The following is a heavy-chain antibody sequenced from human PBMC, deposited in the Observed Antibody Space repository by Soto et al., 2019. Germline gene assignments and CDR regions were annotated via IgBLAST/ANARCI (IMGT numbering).Heavy chain of an antibody. Sequence: PGGSLRLSCTASGFTFGDYAMSWVRQAPGKGLEWVGFIRSKAYGGTTEYAASVKGRFTISRDDSKSIAYLQMNSLKTEDTAVYYCTRDHFPYYYDSSGYGYYYYGMDVWGQGTTVTVSS. V-gene: IGHV3-49*04. D-gene: IGHD3-22*01. CDR1: GFTFGDYA. J-gene: IGHJ6*02. CDR3: TRDHFPYYYDSSGYGYYYYGMDV. CDR2: IRSKAYGGTT.